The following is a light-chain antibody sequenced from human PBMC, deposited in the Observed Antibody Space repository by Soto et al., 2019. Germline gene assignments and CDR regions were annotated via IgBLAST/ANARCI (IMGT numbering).Light chain of an antibody. CDR2: DAS. J-gene: IGKJ4*01. Sequence: EIVLTQSPGTLSLSPGERATLSCRASQTVTNDYLAWYQQKDGQAPRLLIYDASTRATGIPDRFSGSGSGTEFTLTISSLQSEDFAVYYCQQYNNWPPLTFGGGTKVDIK. V-gene: IGKV3D-15*01. CDR1: QTVTND. CDR3: QQYNNWPPLT.